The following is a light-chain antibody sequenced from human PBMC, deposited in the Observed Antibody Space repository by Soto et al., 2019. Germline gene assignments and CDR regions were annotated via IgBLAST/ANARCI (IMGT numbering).Light chain of an antibody. CDR2: DIF. CDR1: QSVGSD. J-gene: IGKJ5*01. CDR3: QKYSKWPIT. Sequence: EIVMPQSQATMSVSPGESAALSRRASQSVGSDLAWYQQKPGQAHRLVIYDIFTRATGVPTRISGSGSGTEFTLTISSLQSEEFAVYYCQKYSKWPITFGKGKRLEIK. V-gene: IGKV3D-15*01.